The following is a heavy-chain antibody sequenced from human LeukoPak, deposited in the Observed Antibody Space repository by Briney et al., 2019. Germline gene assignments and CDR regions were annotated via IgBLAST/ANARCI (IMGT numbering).Heavy chain of an antibody. Sequence: PSETLSLTCTVSGGPISNYQWSWIRQPPGKGLEWIGNIYYSGTANYNPSLKSRVIISVDTSRNQFSLKLSPVTAADTAVYYCARVGVDDSGNIIKYFFDYWGQGTLVTVSS. D-gene: IGHD4-23*01. CDR2: IYYSGTA. V-gene: IGHV4-59*01. CDR1: GGPISNYQ. CDR3: ARVGVDDSGNIIKYFFDY. J-gene: IGHJ4*02.